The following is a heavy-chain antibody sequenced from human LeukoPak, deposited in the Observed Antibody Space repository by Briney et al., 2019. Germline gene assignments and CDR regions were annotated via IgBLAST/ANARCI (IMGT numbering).Heavy chain of an antibody. CDR3: ARVKKWLQLDAFDI. J-gene: IGHJ3*02. V-gene: IGHV1-2*02. CDR2: INPNSGGT. D-gene: IGHD5-24*01. CDR1: GYTFTGYY. Sequence: ASVKVSCKASGYTFTGYYMHWVRQAPGQGLEWMGWINPNSGGTNYAQKFQGRVTMTRDTSISTAYLELSRLRSDDTAVYYCARVKKWLQLDAFDIWGQGTMVTVSS.